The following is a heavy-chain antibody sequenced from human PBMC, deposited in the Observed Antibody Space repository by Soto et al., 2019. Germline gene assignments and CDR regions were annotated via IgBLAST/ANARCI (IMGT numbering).Heavy chain of an antibody. CDR1: GFSLSTSGVG. CDR2: IYWDDDK. Sequence: QITLKESGPTLVKPTQTLTLTCTFSGFSLSTSGVGVGWIRQPPGKALEWLALIYWDDDKRYSPSLKSRLTITKDTSKHQVVLTMTNMDPVDTATYYCAHSNIPLRYCTSTSCYQWFDPWGQGTLVTVSS. D-gene: IGHD2-2*01. CDR3: AHSNIPLRYCTSTSCYQWFDP. V-gene: IGHV2-5*02. J-gene: IGHJ5*02.